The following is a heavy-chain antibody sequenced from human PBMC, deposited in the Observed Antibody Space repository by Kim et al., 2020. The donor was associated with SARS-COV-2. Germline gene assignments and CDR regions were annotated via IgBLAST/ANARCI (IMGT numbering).Heavy chain of an antibody. V-gene: IGHV3-13*01. CDR3: ARDRRLRFGESDYYYYGMDT. CDR2: IGTAGDT. CDR1: GFTFSSYD. Sequence: GGSLRLSCAASGFTFSSYDMHWVRQATGKCLEWVSAIGTAGDTYYPGSVKGRFTIYRENAKNSLYFQMNSLRAGDTAVYYCARDRRLRFGESDYYYYGMDTWGEGIKVTLSS. J-gene: IGHJ6*04. D-gene: IGHD3-10*01.